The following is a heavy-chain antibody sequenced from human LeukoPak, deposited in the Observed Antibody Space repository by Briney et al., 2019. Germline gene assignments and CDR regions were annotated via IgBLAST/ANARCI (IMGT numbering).Heavy chain of an antibody. CDR1: GYTFTSYG. CDR2: ISAYNGNT. V-gene: IGHV1-18*01. Sequence: ASVKVSCKASGYTFTSYGISWVRQAPGRGLEWMGWISAYNGNTNYAQKFQGRVTMTRDTSISTAYMELSRLRSDDTAVYYCARDWPRMDGMDVWGQGTTVTVSS. D-gene: IGHD2-8*01. CDR3: ARDWPRMDGMDV. J-gene: IGHJ6*02.